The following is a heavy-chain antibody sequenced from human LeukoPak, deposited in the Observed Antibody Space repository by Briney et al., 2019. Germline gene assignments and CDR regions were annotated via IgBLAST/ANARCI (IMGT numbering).Heavy chain of an antibody. Sequence: GGFLRLSCAASGFTFSTRWMSWVRQAPGKGLEWVANINEDGSEKNYVESLKGRFTIPRDNAKNSLYLQMNSLRAEDTALYYCARELGSYEGGYYGMDVWGQGTTVTVSS. V-gene: IGHV3-7*01. D-gene: IGHD1-26*01. J-gene: IGHJ6*02. CDR3: ARELGSYEGGYYGMDV. CDR2: INEDGSEK. CDR1: GFTFSTRW.